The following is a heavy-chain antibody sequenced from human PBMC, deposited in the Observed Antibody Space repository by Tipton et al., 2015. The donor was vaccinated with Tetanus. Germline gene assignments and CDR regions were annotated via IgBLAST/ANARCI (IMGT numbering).Heavy chain of an antibody. CDR3: ARGDYGDYEYMPPRVGMDV. J-gene: IGHJ6*02. V-gene: IGHV4-61*01. D-gene: IGHD4-17*01. CDR1: GGSVSSGSYY. CDR2: IYYSGST. Sequence: TLSLTCTVSGGSVSSGSYYWSWIRQPPGKGLEWIGYIYYSGSTNYNPSLKSRVTISVDTSKNHFSLKLSSVTAADTAVYYCARGDYGDYEYMPPRVGMDVWGQGTTVTVSS.